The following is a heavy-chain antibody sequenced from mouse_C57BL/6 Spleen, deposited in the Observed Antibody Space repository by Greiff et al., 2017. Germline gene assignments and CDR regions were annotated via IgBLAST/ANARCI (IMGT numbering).Heavy chain of an antibody. CDR2: IYPGSGST. CDR3: ARVVTTRAMDY. V-gene: IGHV1-55*01. D-gene: IGHD2-2*01. Sequence: QVQLQQPGAELVKPGASVQMSCKASGYTFTSYWITWVKQRPGQGLEWIGDIYPGSGSTNYNEKFKSKATLTVDTSSSTAYMQLSSLTSEDSAVYYCARVVTTRAMDYWGQGTSVTVSS. CDR1: GYTFTSYW. J-gene: IGHJ4*01.